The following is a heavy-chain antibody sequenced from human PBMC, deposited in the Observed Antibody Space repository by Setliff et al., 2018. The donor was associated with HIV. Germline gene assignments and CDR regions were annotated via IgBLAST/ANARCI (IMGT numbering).Heavy chain of an antibody. J-gene: IGHJ6*03. CDR3: AKKGYCSSGPCHRDWYYYLDV. CDR2: IFSGDSTT. V-gene: IGHV3-23*03. Sequence: GGSLRLSCAASGFTFSNFAMSWVRQAPGKGLEWVSVIFSGDSTTHYADSVMGRFTISRDNSENMLYLQMNSLRAEDTAIYYCAKKGYCSSGPCHRDWYYYLDVWGKGTTVTV. D-gene: IGHD2-2*01. CDR1: GFTFSNFA.